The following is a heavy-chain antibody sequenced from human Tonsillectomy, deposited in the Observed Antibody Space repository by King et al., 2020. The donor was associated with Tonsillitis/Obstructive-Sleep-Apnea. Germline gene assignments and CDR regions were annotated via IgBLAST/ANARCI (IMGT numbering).Heavy chain of an antibody. CDR1: GGTFSTYA. CDR3: ARERSGRGNWFDP. D-gene: IGHD2-15*01. V-gene: IGHV1-69*04. J-gene: IGHJ5*02. Sequence: QLVQSGAEVKKPGSSVKVSCKASGGTFSTYAISWVRQAPGQGLEWMGRIFPIVDMAQYAQRFAQRFQGRVSITADTSTSTAYMELSSLRSEDTAVYYCARERSGRGNWFDPWGRGTLVTVSS. CDR2: IFPIVDMA.